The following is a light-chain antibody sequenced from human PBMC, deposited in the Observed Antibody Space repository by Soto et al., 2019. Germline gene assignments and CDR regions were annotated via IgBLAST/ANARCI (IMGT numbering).Light chain of an antibody. CDR2: EVS. CDR1: SSDVGGYKY. CDR3: SSYTTTSTRV. Sequence: QSALTQPASVSGSPGQSITISCTGTSSDVGGYKYVSWHQQHPGKAPKVMIYEVSNRPSGVSNRFSGSKSGNTASLTISGLQAEDEADYYCSSYTTTSTRVFGGGTKLTVL. J-gene: IGLJ2*01. V-gene: IGLV2-14*01.